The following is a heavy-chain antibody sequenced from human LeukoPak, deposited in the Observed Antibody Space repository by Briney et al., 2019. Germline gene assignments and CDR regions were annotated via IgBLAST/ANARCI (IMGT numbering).Heavy chain of an antibody. CDR1: GYTFTGYY. V-gene: IGHV1-2*02. D-gene: IGHD3-10*01. Sequence: GASVKVSCKASGYTFTGYYMHWVRQAPGQGLEWMGWINPNSGGTNYAQKLQGRVTMTTDTSTSTAYMELRSLRADDTAVYYCAXXVSGSYVPPPWFDPWGQGTLVTVSS. J-gene: IGHJ5*02. CDR3: AXXVSGSYVPPPWFDP. CDR2: INPNSGGT.